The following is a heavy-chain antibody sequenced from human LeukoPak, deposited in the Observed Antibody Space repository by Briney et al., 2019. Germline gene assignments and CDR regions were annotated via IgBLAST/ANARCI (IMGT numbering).Heavy chain of an antibody. CDR3: AKGLVGPYYYDSSGLDY. J-gene: IGHJ4*02. V-gene: IGHV1-8*01. D-gene: IGHD3-22*01. CDR1: GYTFTSYD. CDR2: MNPNSGNT. Sequence: ASVKVSCKASGYTFTSYDINWVRQATGQGLEWMGWMNPNSGNTGYAQKFQGRVTMTRNTSISTAYMELSSLRSEDTAVYYCAKGLVGPYYYDSSGLDYWGQGTLVTVSS.